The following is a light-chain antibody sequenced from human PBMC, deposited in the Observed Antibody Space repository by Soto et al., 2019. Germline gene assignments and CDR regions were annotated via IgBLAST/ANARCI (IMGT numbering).Light chain of an antibody. CDR1: SSDVGLYNC. Sequence: QSALTQPPSASGSPGQSVTISCTGTSSDVGLYNCVSWYQQYPGKAPKLMFYEVSKRPSGVPDRFSASKSGNTASLTVSGLQAADEADYYCSSYAGSNNFVVFGGGTKLTVL. CDR2: EVS. CDR3: SSYAGSNNFVV. J-gene: IGLJ2*01. V-gene: IGLV2-8*01.